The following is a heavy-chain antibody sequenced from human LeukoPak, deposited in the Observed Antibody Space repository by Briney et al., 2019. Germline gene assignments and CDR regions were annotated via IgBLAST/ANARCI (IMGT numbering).Heavy chain of an antibody. Sequence: PSETLSLTCNVSGGSVSSSNHHWAWIRQSPGVGLEWVGTFFSTGRTPQNPDPSLKGRVTISVDTSKNQFSLKLSSVTAADTAVYYCARVFYDFWSGYYPSYFDYWGQGTLVTVSS. D-gene: IGHD3-3*01. CDR2: FFSTGRT. CDR1: GGSVSSSNHH. CDR3: ARVFYDFWSGYYPSYFDY. V-gene: IGHV4-39*07. J-gene: IGHJ4*02.